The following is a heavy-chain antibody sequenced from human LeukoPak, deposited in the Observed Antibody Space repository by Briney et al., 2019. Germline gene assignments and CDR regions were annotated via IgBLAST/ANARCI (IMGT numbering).Heavy chain of an antibody. Sequence: GGSLRLSCAASGFTFSSYEMNWVRQAPGKGLEWVSYISSSGSTIYYADSVKGRFTISRDNAKNSLYLQMNSLGAEDTAVYYCALHEYYLGVDYWGQGTLVTVSS. CDR3: ALHEYYLGVDY. CDR1: GFTFSSYE. CDR2: ISSSGSTI. J-gene: IGHJ4*02. D-gene: IGHD3-16*01. V-gene: IGHV3-48*03.